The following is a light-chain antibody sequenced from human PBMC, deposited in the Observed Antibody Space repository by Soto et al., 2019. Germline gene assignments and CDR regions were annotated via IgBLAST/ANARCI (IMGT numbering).Light chain of an antibody. CDR2: EVT. Sequence: QSVLTQPASVSGSPGQSITISCTGTSSDVAGYNYVSWYQQHPGTAPKLMIYEVTNRPSGVSNRFSGSKSGNTDSLTISGLQAEDEADYYCSSYTTSTTPGVLFCGGTKVTVL. CDR3: SSYTTSTTPGVL. J-gene: IGLJ2*01. CDR1: SSDVAGYNY. V-gene: IGLV2-14*01.